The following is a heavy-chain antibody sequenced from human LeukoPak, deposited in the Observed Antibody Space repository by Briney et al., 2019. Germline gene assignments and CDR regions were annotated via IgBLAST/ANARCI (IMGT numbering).Heavy chain of an antibody. V-gene: IGHV1-18*01. CDR2: VSAYNGNT. CDR1: GYTFNSYG. D-gene: IGHD1-26*01. CDR3: ARDLVGATNGNYFDY. J-gene: IGHJ4*02. Sequence: ASVKVSCKASGYTFNSYGISWVRQAPGQGLEWMGWVSAYNGNTNYAQKLQGRVTMTTDTSTSTAYMELRSLRSDDTAVYYCARDLVGATNGNYFDYWGQGTLVTVSS.